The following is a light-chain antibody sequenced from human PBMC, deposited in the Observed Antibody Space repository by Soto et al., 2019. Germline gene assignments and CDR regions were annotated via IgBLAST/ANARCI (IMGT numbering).Light chain of an antibody. CDR1: ESIINY. J-gene: IGKJ5*01. CDR3: QHYNSYSEA. Sequence: DIQMTQSPSSLSASVGDRVTITCRASESIINYLNWYQQKPGKAPKLLIYAASSLQSGVPSRFRGSGSATDFTLTISSLQPDDFATYYCQHYNSYSEAFGQGTRLEIK. CDR2: AAS. V-gene: IGKV1-39*01.